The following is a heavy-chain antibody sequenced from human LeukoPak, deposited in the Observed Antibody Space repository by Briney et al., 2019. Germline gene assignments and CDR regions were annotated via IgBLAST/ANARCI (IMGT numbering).Heavy chain of an antibody. D-gene: IGHD4-11*01. J-gene: IGHJ4*02. CDR1: GFTLSDHY. V-gene: IGHV3-11*01. Sequence: KPGGSLRLSCAASGFTLSDHYMSWIRQSPGKGLEWVSYISTTGVVLYYADSVKGRFTISRDNAKNSLYLQMNSLRAEDTAVYYCAKAGYSNYDGPDYWGQGTLVTVSS. CDR3: AKAGYSNYDGPDY. CDR2: ISTTGVVL.